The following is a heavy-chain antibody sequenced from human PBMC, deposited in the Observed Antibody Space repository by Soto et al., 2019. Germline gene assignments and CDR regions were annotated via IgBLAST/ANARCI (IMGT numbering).Heavy chain of an antibody. CDR2: INKDGSQT. V-gene: IGHV3-7*01. J-gene: IGHJ4*02. CDR3: VKEIAAAQ. CDR1: GFTFSNYW. D-gene: IGHD6-25*01. Sequence: EVQLVESGGALVQPGGSLRLTCATSGFTFSNYWMTWVRQAPGKGLEWVANINKDGSQTSFVDSVKGRFTIFRDNAKSSPYLQMNRLRGEDTAKYYCVKEIAAAQWGQGTLVTVSS.